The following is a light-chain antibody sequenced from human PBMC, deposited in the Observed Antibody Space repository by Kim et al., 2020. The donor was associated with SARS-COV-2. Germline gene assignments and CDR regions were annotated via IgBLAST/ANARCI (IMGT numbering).Light chain of an antibody. CDR3: QQYYGIPRT. Sequence: DIVMTQSPDSLAVSLGERATINCKSSQSVLYSSNNKNYLAWYQHKPGQPPKLLIYWASTRESGVPDRFSGSGSGTDFTLTIGSLQAEDVAVYYCQQYYGIPRTFGQGTKVDIK. V-gene: IGKV4-1*01. CDR1: QSVLYSSNNKNY. CDR2: WAS. J-gene: IGKJ1*01.